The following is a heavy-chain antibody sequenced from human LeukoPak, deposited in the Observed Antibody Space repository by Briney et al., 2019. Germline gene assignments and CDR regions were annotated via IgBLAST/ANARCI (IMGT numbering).Heavy chain of an antibody. CDR1: GYTFTSYG. J-gene: IGHJ4*02. CDR3: ARLGQYYDYVWGSYPSDYFDY. V-gene: IGHV1-18*01. CDR2: ISAYNGNT. Sequence: ASVKVSCKASGYTFTSYGISWVRQAPGQGLEWMEWISAYNGNTNYAQKLQGRVTMTTDTSTSTAYMELRSLRSDDTAVYYCARLGQYYDYVWGSYPSDYFDYWGQGTLVTVSS. D-gene: IGHD3-16*01.